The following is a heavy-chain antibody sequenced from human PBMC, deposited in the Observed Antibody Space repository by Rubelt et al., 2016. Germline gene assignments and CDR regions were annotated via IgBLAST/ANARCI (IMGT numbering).Heavy chain of an antibody. CDR2: IYYRGIT. CDR3: AKEGRVVGPFDS. CDR1: GASLSSSTTYY. Sequence: QLQLQESGPGLVKPSETLSLTCTVSGASLSSSTTYYWGWIRQPPGKGLEWIGSIYYRGITYYNPSLKSRVTISVDTSKNQFSLNLRAVHAADTAVYYCAKEGRVVGPFDSWGQGILVTVSS. D-gene: IGHD1-26*01. J-gene: IGHJ4*02. V-gene: IGHV4-39*07.